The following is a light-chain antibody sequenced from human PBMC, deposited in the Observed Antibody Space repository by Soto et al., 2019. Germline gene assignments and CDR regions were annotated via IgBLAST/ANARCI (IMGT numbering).Light chain of an antibody. CDR3: QHRSNWPPIP. J-gene: IGKJ5*01. CDR2: DSS. V-gene: IGKV3-11*01. CDR1: QSVSIY. Sequence: EVVLTQSPATLSLSPGERATLSCRASQSVSIYLAWYQQKPGQAPRLLIYDSSNRAAGIPARFSARGSGTNFTLFISTLEPKVSAFYYCQHRSNWPPIPLGKGTRLRL.